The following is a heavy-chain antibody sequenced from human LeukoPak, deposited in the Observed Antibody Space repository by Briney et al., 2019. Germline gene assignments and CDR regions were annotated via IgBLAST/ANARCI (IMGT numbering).Heavy chain of an antibody. V-gene: IGHV3-49*04. CDR3: TRVVPAAIGDY. CDR1: GFTFCDYA. D-gene: IGHD2-2*01. Sequence: GGSLRLSCTASGFTFCDYAMSWVRQAPGKGLEWVGFIRSKAYGGTTEYAASVKGRFTISRDDSKSIAYLQMNSLKTEDTAVYYCTRVVPAAIGDYWGQGTLVTVPS. J-gene: IGHJ4*02. CDR2: IRSKAYGGTT.